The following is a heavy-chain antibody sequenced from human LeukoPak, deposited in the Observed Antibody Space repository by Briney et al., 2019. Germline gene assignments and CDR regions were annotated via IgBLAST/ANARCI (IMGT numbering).Heavy chain of an antibody. CDR2: ISYDGSNK. Sequence: PGRSLRLSCVVSGFTFSSYGMHWVRQAQGKGLEWVAVISYDGSNKYYADSVKGRFTISRDNSKNTLYLQMNSLRAEDTAVYYCAKRGYYYDSSGYYSRTYFDYWGQGTLVIVSS. V-gene: IGHV3-30*18. CDR3: AKRGYYYDSSGYYSRTYFDY. CDR1: GFTFSSYG. D-gene: IGHD3-22*01. J-gene: IGHJ4*02.